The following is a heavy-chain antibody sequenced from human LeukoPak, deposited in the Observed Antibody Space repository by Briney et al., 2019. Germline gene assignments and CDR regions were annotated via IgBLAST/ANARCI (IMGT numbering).Heavy chain of an antibody. CDR2: ISAYTGNT. Sequence: ASVKVSCKASGYTFTNYGISWVRQAPGQGLEWMGWISAYTGNTEYAQKFQGRVTMTADTSTRTAYMELSSLRSEDTAVYYCARHPTNSYYYDSSGYYGWGQGTLVTVSS. CDR3: ARHPTNSYYYDSSGYYG. V-gene: IGHV1-18*01. J-gene: IGHJ4*02. D-gene: IGHD3-22*01. CDR1: GYTFTNYG.